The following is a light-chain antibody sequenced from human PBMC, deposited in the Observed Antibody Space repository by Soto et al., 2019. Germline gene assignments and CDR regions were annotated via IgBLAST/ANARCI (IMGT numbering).Light chain of an antibody. J-gene: IGKJ1*01. CDR1: QSINSW. CDR3: QQYNSYSRT. V-gene: IGKV1-5*03. CDR2: KAS. Sequence: DIQMTQSPSTLSASVGDRVTITCRASQSINSWLAWYQQKPGKAPKVLIYKASSLESGVPSRFSGSGSGTEFTLTISSLQPDDFATYYCQQYNSYSRTFDQGTKVEIK.